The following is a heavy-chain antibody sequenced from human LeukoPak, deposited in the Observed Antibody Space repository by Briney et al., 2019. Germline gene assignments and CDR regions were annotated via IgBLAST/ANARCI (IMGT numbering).Heavy chain of an antibody. CDR2: IYYSGST. CDR3: AGLRGYSNS. Sequence: PSETLSLTCTVSGGSINSYYWGWIRQPPGKGLEWIGSIYYSGSTYYNPSLKSRVTISVDTSKSQFSLKLNSVTAADTAVYYCAGLRGYSNSWGQGTLVTVSS. V-gene: IGHV4-39*01. J-gene: IGHJ5*02. CDR1: GGSINSYY. D-gene: IGHD5-18*01.